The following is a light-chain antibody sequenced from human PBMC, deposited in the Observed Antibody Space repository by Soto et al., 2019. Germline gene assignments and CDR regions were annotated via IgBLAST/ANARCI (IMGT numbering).Light chain of an antibody. V-gene: IGLV2-14*01. CDR1: SSDVGGYNY. J-gene: IGLJ1*01. CDR2: DVS. Sequence: QSALTQPASVSGSPGQSITISCTGTSSDVGGYNYVSWYQQYPGKAPKLMIYDVSNRPSGVSNRFSGSKSGNTASLTISGLRAEDEADYYCSSYTISNTLVFGSGTKATAL. CDR3: SSYTISNTLV.